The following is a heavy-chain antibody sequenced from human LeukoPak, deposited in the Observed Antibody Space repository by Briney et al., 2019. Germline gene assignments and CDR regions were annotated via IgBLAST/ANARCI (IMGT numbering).Heavy chain of an antibody. V-gene: IGHV4-34*01. J-gene: IGHJ3*02. CDR3: ASSWWLQLPRGDDAFDI. CDR2: INHSGST. Sequence: PSETLSLTCAVYGGSFSGYYWSWIRQPPGKGLEWIGEINHSGSTNYNPSLKSRVTISVDTSKNQFSLKLSSVTAADTAVYYCASSWWLQLPRGDDAFDIWGQGTMVTVSS. CDR1: GGSFSGYY. D-gene: IGHD5-18*01.